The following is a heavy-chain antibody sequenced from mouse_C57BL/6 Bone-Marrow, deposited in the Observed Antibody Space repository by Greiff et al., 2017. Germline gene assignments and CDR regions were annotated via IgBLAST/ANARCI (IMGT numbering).Heavy chain of an antibody. CDR1: GFTFSSYA. CDR2: ISDGGSYT. J-gene: IGHJ2*01. CDR3: ARDDSFDY. V-gene: IGHV5-4*01. D-gene: IGHD2-12*01. Sequence: EVQVVESGGGLVKPGGSLKLSCAASGFTFSSYAMSWVRQTPEKSLEWVATISDGGSYTYYTDNVKGRFTLSRDNAKSTLYLQMSHLKSEDTAMYYCARDDSFDYWGQGTTLTVSS.